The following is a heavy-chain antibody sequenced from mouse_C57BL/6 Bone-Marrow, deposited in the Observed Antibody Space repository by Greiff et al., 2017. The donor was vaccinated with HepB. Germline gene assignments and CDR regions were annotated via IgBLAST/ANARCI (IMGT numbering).Heavy chain of an antibody. CDR2: ISSGGDYI. CDR3: TKDGGYDYDGDAMDY. V-gene: IGHV5-9-1*02. CDR1: GFTFSSYA. J-gene: IGHJ4*01. Sequence: EVMLVESGEGLVKPGGSLKLSCAASGFTFSSYAMSWVRQTPEKRLEWVAYISSGGDYIYYADTVNGRFTISRDNARNTLYLQRNSQKSEDTAMYYCTKDGGYDYDGDAMDYWGQGTSGTVSS. D-gene: IGHD2-4*01.